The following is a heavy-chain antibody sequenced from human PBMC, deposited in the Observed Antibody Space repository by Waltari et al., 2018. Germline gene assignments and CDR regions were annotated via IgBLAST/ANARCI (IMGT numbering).Heavy chain of an antibody. CDR2: IIPIFGTA. D-gene: IGHD3-16*01. J-gene: IGHJ1*01. CDR1: AGTVSRYD. V-gene: IGHV1-69*12. Sequence: QVQLVQSGAEVKKPGSSVKVSCKASAGTVSRYDISGFRQAPGQGLEWMGGIIPIFGTANYAQKCQGRVTITADESTSTAYMELSSLRSEDTAVYYCALGDEYFQHWGQGTLVTVSS. CDR3: ALGDEYFQH.